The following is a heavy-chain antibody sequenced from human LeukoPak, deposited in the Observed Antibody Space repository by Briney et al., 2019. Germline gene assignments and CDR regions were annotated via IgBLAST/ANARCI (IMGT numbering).Heavy chain of an antibody. Sequence: GGSLRLSCAASGFTFTSSAMSWARQAPGKGLEWVSTISGSGHSTYYADSVKGRFTVSRDNSKNTLNLQMNSLRAEDTAVYYCARGGYYGSGNDFRFDPWGQGTLVTVSS. CDR2: ISGSGHST. J-gene: IGHJ5*02. CDR1: GFTFTSSA. CDR3: ARGGYYGSGNDFRFDP. D-gene: IGHD3-10*01. V-gene: IGHV3-23*01.